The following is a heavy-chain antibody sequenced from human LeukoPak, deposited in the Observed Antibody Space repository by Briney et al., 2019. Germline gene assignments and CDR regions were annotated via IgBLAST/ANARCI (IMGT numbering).Heavy chain of an antibody. CDR2: IIPIFGTA. CDR1: GGTFSSYA. D-gene: IGHD3-10*01. V-gene: IGHV1-69*01. Sequence: APVKVSCKASGGTFSSYAISWVRQAPGQGLEWMGGIIPIFGTANYAQKFQGRVTITADGSTSTAYMELSSLRSEDTAVYYCARDSPPRPITMVRGVMLGAFDIWGQGTMVTVSS. J-gene: IGHJ3*02. CDR3: ARDSPPRPITMVRGVMLGAFDI.